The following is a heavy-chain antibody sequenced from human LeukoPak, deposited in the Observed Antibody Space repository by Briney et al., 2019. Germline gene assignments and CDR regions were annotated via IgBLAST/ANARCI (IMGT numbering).Heavy chain of an antibody. Sequence: PGGSLRLSCAASGFTFNNAWMNWVRQAPGKGLEWVGRIKSKTDGGTTDYAAPVKGRFTISRDDSKNTLYLQMSSLKTEDTAMYYCTTYTVTTPYFFDYWGQGTLVTVSS. J-gene: IGHJ4*02. V-gene: IGHV3-15*07. D-gene: IGHD4-17*01. CDR2: IKSKTDGGTT. CDR1: GFTFNNAW. CDR3: TTYTVTTPYFFDY.